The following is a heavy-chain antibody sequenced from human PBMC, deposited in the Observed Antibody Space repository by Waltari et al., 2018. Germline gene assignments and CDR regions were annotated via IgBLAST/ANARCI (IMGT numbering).Heavy chain of an antibody. J-gene: IGHJ3*02. CDR3: ARLPRGSVIIGAFDI. CDR2: MYFSGTK. V-gene: IGHV4-59*11. CDR1: GDSIRSHF. D-gene: IGHD3-22*01. Sequence: VQLQESGPGLVKPSETLSLRCNVSGDSIRSHFWSWIRQAPGKGLEWIGLMYFSGTKDYNPSLKSRVAISIDTSKNHFSLNLRSVTAADTAIYYCARLPRGSVIIGAFDIWGQGTQVTVSS.